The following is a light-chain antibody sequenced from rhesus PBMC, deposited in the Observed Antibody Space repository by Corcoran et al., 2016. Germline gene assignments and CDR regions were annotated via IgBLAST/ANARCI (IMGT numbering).Light chain of an antibody. CDR1: QGISSW. Sequence: DIQMTQSPSSLSASVGDKVTITCRASQGISSWLAWYQQKPGKAPKLLIYAASSLQSGGPSRFSGSGSGTDYTITISSRQPEDFATYYCQQGYNTPPTFGQGTKVEIK. CDR2: AAS. V-gene: IGKV1-18*01. CDR3: QQGYNTPPT. J-gene: IGKJ1*01.